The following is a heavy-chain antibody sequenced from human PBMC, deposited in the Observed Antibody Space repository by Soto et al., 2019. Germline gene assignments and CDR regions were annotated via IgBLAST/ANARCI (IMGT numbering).Heavy chain of an antibody. D-gene: IGHD6-6*01. CDR1: GYTFTGYY. Sequence: VASVKVSCKASGYTFTGYYMHWVRQAPGQGLEWMGWINPNSGGTNYAQKFQGRVTMTRDTSISTAYMELSRLRSDDTAVYYCARGPTAARRFTWFDPWGQGTLVTVSS. CDR2: INPNSGGT. V-gene: IGHV1-2*02. CDR3: ARGPTAARRFTWFDP. J-gene: IGHJ5*02.